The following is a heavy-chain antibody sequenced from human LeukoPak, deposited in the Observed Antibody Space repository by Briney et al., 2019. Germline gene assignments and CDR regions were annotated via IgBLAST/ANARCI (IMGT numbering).Heavy chain of an antibody. Sequence: GGSLRLSCAASGFTFTSYSMNWVRQAPGKGLEWVSTISGGGGSTYYADSVKGRFTISRDNAKNSLYLQMNSLRAEDTAVYYCAGYNSGYSAFDYWGQGTLVTVSS. CDR3: AGYNSGYSAFDY. D-gene: IGHD5-18*01. J-gene: IGHJ4*02. CDR2: ISGGGGST. CDR1: GFTFTSYS. V-gene: IGHV3-23*01.